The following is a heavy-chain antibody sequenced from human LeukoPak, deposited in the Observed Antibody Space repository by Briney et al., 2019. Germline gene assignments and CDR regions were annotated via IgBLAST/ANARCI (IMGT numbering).Heavy chain of an antibody. CDR1: GFIFSDHY. CDR3: ARGVLWSGYFYFDY. V-gene: IGHV3-72*01. J-gene: IGHJ4*02. Sequence: GGSLRLSCAASGFIFSDHYMDWVRQAPGKGLEWVSRIRNKANSYTTEYAASVKGRFTISRDDSKNSLYLQMNSLKAEDTAVYYCARGVLWSGYFYFDYWGQGTLVTVSS. D-gene: IGHD3-3*01. CDR2: IRNKANSYTT.